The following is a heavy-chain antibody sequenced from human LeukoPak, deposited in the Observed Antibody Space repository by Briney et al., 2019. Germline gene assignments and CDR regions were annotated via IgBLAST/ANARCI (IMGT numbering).Heavy chain of an antibody. CDR2: ISYDGRSK. CDR3: ARERTVMVSREFDY. CDR1: GFTFSSYG. D-gene: IGHD5-18*01. J-gene: IGHJ4*02. V-gene: IGHV3-30*03. Sequence: GGSLRLSCAASGFTFSSYGMHWVRKAPGKGLEWVAVISYDGRSKYYADSVKGRFTISRDNSKSTLNLQMNSLRAEDTAVYYCARERTVMVSREFDYWGQGTLVIVSS.